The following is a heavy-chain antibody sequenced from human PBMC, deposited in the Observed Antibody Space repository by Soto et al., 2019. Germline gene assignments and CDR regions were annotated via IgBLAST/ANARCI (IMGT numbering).Heavy chain of an antibody. J-gene: IGHJ4*02. CDR1: GFTFNAYS. CDR3: ARPDGATYSFRH. CDR2: ISTTGGST. Sequence: DVLLLESGGSLVQPGGSLRLSCAASGFTFNAYSFSWVRQPPGRGLEWVSAISTTGGSTYYADSVKGRFTISRDNSQNTLYLQMNGLRAEDTAVYYCARPDGATYSFRHWGQGALVTVSS. D-gene: IGHD5-18*01. V-gene: IGHV3-23*01.